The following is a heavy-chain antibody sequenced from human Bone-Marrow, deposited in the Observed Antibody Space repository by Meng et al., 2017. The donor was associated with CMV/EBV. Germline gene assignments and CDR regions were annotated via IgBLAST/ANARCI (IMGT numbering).Heavy chain of an antibody. CDR2: ISDNGYSI. CDR3: VGLPKSGHWHFDL. V-gene: IGHV3-11*04. D-gene: IGHD1-26*01. CDR1: GFTFTDFY. J-gene: IGHJ2*01. Sequence: LSLTCVASGFTFTDFYMSWIRQAPGKGLEWISYISDNGYSIYYVESVKCRFTISRDNAKNSLFLQMNSLRAEDTAVYYCVGLPKSGHWHFDLWVRGTLVTVSS.